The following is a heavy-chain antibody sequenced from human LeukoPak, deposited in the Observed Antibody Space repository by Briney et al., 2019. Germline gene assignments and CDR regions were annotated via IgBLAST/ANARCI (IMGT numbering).Heavy chain of an antibody. CDR1: GDSISSGTYY. Sequence: SETLSLICTVSGDSISSGTYYWGYIRQPPQKGLEWIGSVYYSGSTYYNPSLKSRVTISVDTSKNQFSLKLSSVTAADTAVYYCARQGLWELPTFDSWGQGTLVSVSS. CDR3: ARQGLWELPTFDS. J-gene: IGHJ4*02. V-gene: IGHV4-39*01. D-gene: IGHD1-26*01. CDR2: VYYSGST.